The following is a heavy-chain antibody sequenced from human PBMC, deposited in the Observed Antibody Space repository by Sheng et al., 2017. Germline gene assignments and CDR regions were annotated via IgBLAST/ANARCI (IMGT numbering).Heavy chain of an antibody. CDR1: GYTFTTYY. J-gene: IGHJ6*02. V-gene: IGHV1-46*01. CDR3: AKGGRVSSSSSISGYYGMDV. D-gene: IGHD6-6*01. Sequence: QVQLVQSGAEVKKPGASVKVSCKASGYTFTTYYMHWVRQAPGQGLEWMGIINPSGGSTSYAQNFQGRVTMTRDTSTSTVYMELSSLRSEDTAVYYCAKGGRVSSSSSISGYYGMDVWGQGTKVTVSS. CDR2: INPSGGST.